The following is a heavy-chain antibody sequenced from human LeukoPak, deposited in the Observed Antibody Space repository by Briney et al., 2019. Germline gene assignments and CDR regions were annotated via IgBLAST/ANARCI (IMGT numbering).Heavy chain of an antibody. V-gene: IGHV3-23*01. D-gene: IGHD3-22*01. Sequence: PGGSLRLSCAASGFTFSSYAMSWVRQAPRKGLEWVSAISGSGGSTYYANSVKGRFTISRDNSKNTLYLQMNTLRAEDTAVYYWAKVRGYYQWGQGTLVTVSS. J-gene: IGHJ4*02. CDR3: AKVRGYYQ. CDR2: ISGSGGST. CDR1: GFTFSSYA.